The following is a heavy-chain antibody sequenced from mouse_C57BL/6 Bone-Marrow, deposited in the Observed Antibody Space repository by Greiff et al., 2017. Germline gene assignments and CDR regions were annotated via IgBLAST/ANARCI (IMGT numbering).Heavy chain of an antibody. V-gene: IGHV14-4*01. Sequence: VQLKESGAELVRPGASVKLSCTASGFNFKDYYMHWVKQRPEQGLEWIGWIDPENGDTEYASKFQGKATITADTSSNTAYLQLSSLTSEDTAVYYCTTGTTDYFDYWGQGTTLTVSS. CDR3: TTGTTDYFDY. CDR1: GFNFKDYY. D-gene: IGHD1-1*01. J-gene: IGHJ2*01. CDR2: IDPENGDT.